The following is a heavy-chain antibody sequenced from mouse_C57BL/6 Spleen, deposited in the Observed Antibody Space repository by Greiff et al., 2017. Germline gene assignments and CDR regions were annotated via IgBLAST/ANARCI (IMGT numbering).Heavy chain of an antibody. D-gene: IGHD1-1*01. CDR3: ARVGYYGPVSYYCDY. CDR1: GYTFTSYW. V-gene: IGHV1-64*01. J-gene: IGHJ2*01. Sequence: QVQLQQPGAELVKPGASVKLSCKASGYTFTSYWMHWVKQRPGQGLEWIGMIHPNSGSTNYNEKFKSKATLTVDKSSSTAYMQLSSLTSEDSAVYYCARVGYYGPVSYYCDYWGQGTTLTVSS. CDR2: IHPNSGST.